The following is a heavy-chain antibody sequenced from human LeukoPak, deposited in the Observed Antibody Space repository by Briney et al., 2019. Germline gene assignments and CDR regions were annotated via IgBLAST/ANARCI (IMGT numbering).Heavy chain of an antibody. V-gene: IGHV1-69*08. Sequence: SVKVSCKASGGSFSTFSINWVRQAPGQGLEWMGRVIPALGTADYSQKFQGRVTFTADMSTAAAYMDLRSLRSDDTALYYCATQGIGLAGGYFDSWGQGTRVTVSS. CDR2: VIPALGTA. J-gene: IGHJ4*02. CDR3: ATQGIGLAGGYFDS. CDR1: GGSFSTFS. D-gene: IGHD2-8*02.